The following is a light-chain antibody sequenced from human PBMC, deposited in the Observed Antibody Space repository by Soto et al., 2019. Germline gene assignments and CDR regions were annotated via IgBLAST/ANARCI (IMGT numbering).Light chain of an antibody. CDR3: SSYTRSTTWV. CDR2: RVN. V-gene: IGLV2-14*01. CDR1: SNDIGASDY. J-gene: IGLJ3*02. Sequence: QSVLTQPASVSGSPGQSITISCTGTSNDIGASDYVSWHQQYPGKAPQLLISRVNNRTSGVSSRFSGSKSGNTASLTISGLQPEDESDFYCSSYTRSTTWVFGGGTQLTVL.